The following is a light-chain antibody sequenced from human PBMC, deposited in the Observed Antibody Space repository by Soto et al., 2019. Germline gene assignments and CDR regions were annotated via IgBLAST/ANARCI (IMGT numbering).Light chain of an antibody. CDR1: DTVSSN. CDR3: QQYNNWPRT. J-gene: IGKJ1*01. Sequence: VVMTQSTATLSVSPGERATLSCRASDTVSSNLAWYQQKLCQAPRLLIYGASTRATGIPARFSGSGSGTEFTLTISNLQSEDFAVYYCQQYNNWPRTFGQGTKVDI. CDR2: GAS. V-gene: IGKV3-15*01.